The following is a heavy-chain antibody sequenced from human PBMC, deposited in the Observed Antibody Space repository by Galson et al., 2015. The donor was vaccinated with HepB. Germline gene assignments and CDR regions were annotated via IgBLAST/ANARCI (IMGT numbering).Heavy chain of an antibody. CDR2: INPSGGST. CDR3: ARVYYYDSSGYFDAFDI. V-gene: IGHV1-46*03. J-gene: IGHJ3*02. Sequence: SVKVSCKASGYTFTSYYMHWVRQAPGQGLEWMGIINPSGGSTSYAQKFQGRVTMTRDTSTSTVYMELSSLRSEDTAVYYCARVYYYDSSGYFDAFDIWGQGTMVTVSS. D-gene: IGHD3-22*01. CDR1: GYTFTSYY.